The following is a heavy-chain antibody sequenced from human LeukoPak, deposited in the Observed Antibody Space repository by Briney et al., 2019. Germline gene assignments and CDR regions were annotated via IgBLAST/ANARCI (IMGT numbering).Heavy chain of an antibody. Sequence: GGSLRLSCAASGFTFSRLGMQRVRQAPGKGLEWVAVIHNDGTQGQYGDSVKGRFTISKDNSQSTLYLQMNNLRDDDTAVYYCAKEGDEFRGYLDVWGKGTTVTVSS. D-gene: IGHD2-21*02. CDR2: IHNDGTQG. CDR1: GFTFSRLG. CDR3: AKEGDEFRGYLDV. J-gene: IGHJ6*03. V-gene: IGHV3-30*02.